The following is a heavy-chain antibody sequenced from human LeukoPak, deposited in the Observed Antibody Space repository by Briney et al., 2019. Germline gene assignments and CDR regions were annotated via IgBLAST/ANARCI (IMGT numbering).Heavy chain of an antibody. V-gene: IGHV1-46*01. J-gene: IGHJ4*02. CDR3: ARVYGTAMAPAGYFDY. CDR2: INPSGGST. D-gene: IGHD5-18*01. CDR1: GYTFTSYY. Sequence: EASVKVSCKASGYTFTSYYMHWVRQAPGQGLEWMGIINPSGGSTSYAQKFQGRVTMTRDTSTSTVYMELSSLRSEDTAVYYCARVYGTAMAPAGYFDYWGQGTLVTVSS.